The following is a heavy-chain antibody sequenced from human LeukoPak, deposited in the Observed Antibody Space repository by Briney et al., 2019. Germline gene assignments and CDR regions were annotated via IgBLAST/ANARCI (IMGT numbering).Heavy chain of an antibody. CDR1: GFTFSSYW. V-gene: IGHV3-7*01. CDR2: IKQDGSEK. J-gene: IGHJ4*02. D-gene: IGHD3-3*01. Sequence: GGSLRLSCAASGFTFSSYWMSWVRQAPGKGLEWVANIKQDGSEKYYVDSVKGRFTISRDNVKNSLYLQMNSLRAEDTAVYYCARDSYYDFWSGYSGPTHFDYWGQGTLVTVSS. CDR3: ARDSYYDFWSGYSGPTHFDY.